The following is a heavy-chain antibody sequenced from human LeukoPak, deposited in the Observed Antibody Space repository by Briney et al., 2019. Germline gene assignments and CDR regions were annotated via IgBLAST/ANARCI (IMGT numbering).Heavy chain of an antibody. CDR1: GFTFSSYS. J-gene: IGHJ4*02. CDR3: AKDSIAETNIWYYFDY. CDR2: ISSSSSYI. V-gene: IGHV3-21*04. Sequence: GSLRLSCAASGFTFSSYSMNWVRQAPGKGLEWVSSISSSSSYIYYADSVKGRFTISRDNAKNSLYLQMNSLRPEDTAMYYCAKDSIAETNIWYYFDYWGQGSLVTVSS. D-gene: IGHD6-13*01.